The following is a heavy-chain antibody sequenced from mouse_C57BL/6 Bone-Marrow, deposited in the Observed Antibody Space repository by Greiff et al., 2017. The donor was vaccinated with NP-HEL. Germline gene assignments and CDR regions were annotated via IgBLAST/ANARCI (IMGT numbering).Heavy chain of an antibody. CDR1: GFTFSNYW. CDR3: TTSLLLRYPAWFAY. Sequence: EVKVEESGGGLVQPGGSMKLSCVASGFTFSNYWMNWVRQSPEQGLEWVAQIRLKSDNYATHYAESVKGRFTISRDDSKSSVYLQMNNLRAEDTGIYYCTTSLLLRYPAWFAYWGQGTLVTVSA. J-gene: IGHJ3*01. D-gene: IGHD1-1*01. V-gene: IGHV6-3*01. CDR2: IRLKSDNYAT.